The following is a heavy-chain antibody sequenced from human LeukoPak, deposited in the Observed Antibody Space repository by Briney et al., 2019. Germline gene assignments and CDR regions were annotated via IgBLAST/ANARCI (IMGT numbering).Heavy chain of an antibody. CDR1: GGSFSGCY. CDR2: IYYSGST. V-gene: IGHV4-39*01. J-gene: IGHJ6*02. CDR3: ARHEDPEYYYYGMDV. Sequence: SETLSLTCAVYGGSFSGCYWGWIRQPPGKGLEWIGSIYYSGSTYYNPSLKSRVTISVDTSKNQFSLKLSSVTAADTAVYYCARHEDPEYYYYGMDVWGQGTTVTVSS.